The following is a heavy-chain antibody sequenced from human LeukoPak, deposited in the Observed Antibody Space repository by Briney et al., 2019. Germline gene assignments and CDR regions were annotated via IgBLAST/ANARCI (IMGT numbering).Heavy chain of an antibody. V-gene: IGHV3-73*01. J-gene: IGHJ4*02. CDR3: ARDFDYGDGFDF. D-gene: IGHD4-17*01. CDR1: GFTFSGSN. CDR2: IGSKANNYAT. Sequence: PGESLRLSCAASGFTFSGSNIHWVRQASGKGLEWVGRIGSKANNYATAYAASVKGRFTISRDDSKNTAYLQMNSLKTEDTAVYYCARDFDYGDGFDFWGQGTLVTVSS.